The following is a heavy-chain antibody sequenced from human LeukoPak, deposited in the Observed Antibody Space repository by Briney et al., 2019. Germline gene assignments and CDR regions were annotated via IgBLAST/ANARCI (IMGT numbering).Heavy chain of an antibody. CDR2: MHHSGSN. D-gene: IGHD4/OR15-4a*01. CDR1: GGSISSSNW. V-gene: IGHV4-4*02. Sequence: SETLSLTCAVSGGSISSSNWWSWVRQPPGKGLEWIGEMHHSGSNKNNPSFKSRVSISVDRSKNQLSLNLRSVTAADTAVYYCARGGANLDYWGQGILVIVSS. CDR3: ARGGANLDY. J-gene: IGHJ4*02.